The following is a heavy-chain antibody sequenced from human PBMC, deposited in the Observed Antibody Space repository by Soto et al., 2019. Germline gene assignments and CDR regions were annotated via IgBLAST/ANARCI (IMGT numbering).Heavy chain of an antibody. J-gene: IGHJ4*02. V-gene: IGHV3-23*01. CDR1: GFTFSGYA. Sequence: GGSLRLSCAASGFTFSGYAMSWVRQAPGKGLEWVSTISSSGGSTYYADSVKGRFTISRDNSKNTLYLQMNSLRVEDTAVYYCAKDWFRSAFDCWGQGALVTVSS. D-gene: IGHD3-10*01. CDR3: AKDWFRSAFDC. CDR2: ISSSGGST.